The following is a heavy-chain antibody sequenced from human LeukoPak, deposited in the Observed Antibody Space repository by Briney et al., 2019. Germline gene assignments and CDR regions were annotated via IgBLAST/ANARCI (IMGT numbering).Heavy chain of an antibody. J-gene: IGHJ4*02. CDR1: GGSISSSSYY. Sequence: SETLSLTCTVSGGSISSSSYYWGWIRQPPGKGLEWIGSIYYSGSTYYNPSLKSRVTISVDTSKNQFSMKLRSVTAADTAVYYCARHDVGITIFGVVPHYFDYWGQGTLVTVSS. V-gene: IGHV4-39*07. D-gene: IGHD3-3*01. CDR2: IYYSGST. CDR3: ARHDVGITIFGVVPHYFDY.